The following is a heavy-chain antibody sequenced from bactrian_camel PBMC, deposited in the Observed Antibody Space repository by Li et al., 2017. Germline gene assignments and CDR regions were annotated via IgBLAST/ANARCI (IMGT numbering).Heavy chain of an antibody. V-gene: IGHV3S55*01. CDR2: IDSDGST. CDR3: AAEGCSGGYCRCPEDFGY. CDR1: GYTASSYC. Sequence: VQLVESGGGSVQAGGSLTLSCATSGYTASSYCMAWFRQAPGKEREGVAAIDSDGSTSYADSVKGRFTISQDNAKNTLYLQMNSLKPEDTAMYYCAAEGCSGGYCRCPEDFGYWGQGTQVTVS. D-gene: IGHD2*01. J-gene: IGHJ6*01.